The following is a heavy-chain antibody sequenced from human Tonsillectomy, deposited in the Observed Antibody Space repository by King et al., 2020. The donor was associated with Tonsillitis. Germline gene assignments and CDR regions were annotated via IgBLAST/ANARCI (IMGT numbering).Heavy chain of an antibody. J-gene: IGHJ3*02. D-gene: IGHD4-17*01. V-gene: IGHV4-59*01. CDR3: VRDMGYGDYVRVGPYAFDI. CDR1: GGSISSYY. Sequence: VQLQESGPGLVKPSETLSLTCTVSGGSISSYYWGWIRQPPGKGLEWIGYIHSSESTNYNPSLKSRVTISVDTSKNQFSLKLSSVTAADTAGYYCVRDMGYGDYVRVGPYAFDIWGQGTLVTVSP. CDR2: IHSSEST.